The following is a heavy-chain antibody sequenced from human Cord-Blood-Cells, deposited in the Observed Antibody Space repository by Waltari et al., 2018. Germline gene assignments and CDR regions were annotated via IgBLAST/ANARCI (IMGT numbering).Heavy chain of an antibody. J-gene: IGHJ4*02. V-gene: IGHV4-39*01. D-gene: IGHD5-18*01. CDR1: GGSISSSSYY. CDR2: IYYSGIT. Sequence: QLQLQESGPGLVKPSETLSLTCTVSGGSISSSSYYWGWIRQPPGKGLEWIGSIYYSGITYYNPSLKSRVTISVDTSKNQFSLKLSSVTAADTAVYYCASLRRGYSYGTGFTFDYWGQGTLVTVSS. CDR3: ASLRRGYSYGTGFTFDY.